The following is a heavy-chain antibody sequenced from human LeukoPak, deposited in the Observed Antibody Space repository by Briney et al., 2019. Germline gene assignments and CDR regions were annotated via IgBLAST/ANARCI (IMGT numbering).Heavy chain of an antibody. Sequence: GGSLRLSCAASGFTFSSYGMHWVRQAPGKGLEWVAVIWYDGSNKYYADSVKGRFTISRDNSKNTLYLQMNSLRAEDTAVYYCARDLFFGVVIGHDAFDIWGKGTMVTVSS. CDR3: ARDLFFGVVIGHDAFDI. D-gene: IGHD3-3*01. CDR1: GFTFSSYG. CDR2: IWYDGSNK. J-gene: IGHJ3*02. V-gene: IGHV3-33*01.